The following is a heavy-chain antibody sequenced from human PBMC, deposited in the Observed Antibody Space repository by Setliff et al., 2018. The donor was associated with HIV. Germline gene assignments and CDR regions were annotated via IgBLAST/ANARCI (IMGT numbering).Heavy chain of an antibody. CDR2: ISHDGSIE. CDR3: ARDWRHGYDLNFDY. J-gene: IGHJ4*02. Sequence: GGSLRLSCAASGFTFSSAWMHWVRQAPGKGLEWVADISHDGSIEDYADSVRGRFTISRDNSKSAVYLQMNSLRAEDTAEYYCARDWRHGYDLNFDYWGQGTLVTVSS. D-gene: IGHD5-12*01. CDR1: GFTFSSAW. V-gene: IGHV3-30*03.